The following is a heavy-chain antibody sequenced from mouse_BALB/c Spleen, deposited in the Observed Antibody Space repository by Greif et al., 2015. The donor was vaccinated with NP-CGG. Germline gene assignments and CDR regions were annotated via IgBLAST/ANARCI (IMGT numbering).Heavy chain of an antibody. CDR1: GFTFSSFG. CDR3: ARSGLLLWFDY. V-gene: IGHV5-17*02. CDR2: ISSGSSTI. D-gene: IGHD1-1*02. Sequence: EVKLVESGGGLVQPGGSRKLSCAASGFTFSSFGMHWVRQAPEKGLEWVAYISSGSSTIYYADTVKGRFTISRGNPKNTLFLQMTSLRSEDTAMYYCARSGLLLWFDYWGQGTTLTVSS. J-gene: IGHJ2*01.